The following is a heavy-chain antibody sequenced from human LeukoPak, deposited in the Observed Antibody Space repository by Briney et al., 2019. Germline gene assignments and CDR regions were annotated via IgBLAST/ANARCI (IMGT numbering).Heavy chain of an antibody. CDR1: GYTFTGYY. CDR2: VNPNSGGT. V-gene: IGHV1-2*02. D-gene: IGHD2-21*02. CDR3: ARDPGDCGGDCYSDY. Sequence: ASVKVSRKASGYTFTGYYLHWVRQAPGPGLGWVGWVNPNSGGTNYAQKFQGRVTMTRDTSISTAYMELSRLRSDDTAVYYCARDPGDCGGDCYSDYWGQGTLVTVSS. J-gene: IGHJ4*02.